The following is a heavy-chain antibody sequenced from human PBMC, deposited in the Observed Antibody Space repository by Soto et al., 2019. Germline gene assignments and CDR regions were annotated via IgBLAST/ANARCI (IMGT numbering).Heavy chain of an antibody. CDR1: GGPISSSSYY. D-gene: IGHD3-22*01. CDR3: ARHEGDSSGYSPVYYYGMDV. V-gene: IGHV4-39*01. J-gene: IGHJ6*02. Sequence: TLSLTCTVSGGPISSSSYYWGWIRQPPGKGLEWIGSIYYSGSTYYNPSLKSRVTISVDTSKNQFSLKLSSVTAADTAVYYCARHEGDSSGYSPVYYYGMDVWGQGTTVTVSS. CDR2: IYYSGST.